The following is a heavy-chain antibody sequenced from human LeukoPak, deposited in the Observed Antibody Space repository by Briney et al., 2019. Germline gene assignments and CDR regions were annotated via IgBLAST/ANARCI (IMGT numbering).Heavy chain of an antibody. V-gene: IGHV3-33*01. CDR3: ARVRDDSSGYFPSYYYFDY. Sequence: GGSLRLSCAASGFTFSSYGMHWVRQAPGKGLEWVAVIWYDGSNRYYADSVKGRFTISRDNSKNTVSLQMNSLRAEDTAVYYCARVRDDSSGYFPSYYYFDYWGQGTLVTVSS. D-gene: IGHD3-22*01. CDR1: GFTFSSYG. J-gene: IGHJ4*02. CDR2: IWYDGSNR.